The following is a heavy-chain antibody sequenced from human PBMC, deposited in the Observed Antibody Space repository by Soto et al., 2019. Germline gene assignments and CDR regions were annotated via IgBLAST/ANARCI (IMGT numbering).Heavy chain of an antibody. Sequence: PGGSLRLSCAASGFTFSSYTMNWVRQAPGKGVVWVSSISSSQRYTSYSDSVKGRFTISRDNAKNSLYLQMNSLTADDTAGYFCAREGRQLVLDYFDSWGQGTLVTVSS. CDR3: AREGRQLVLDYFDS. CDR2: ISSSQRYT. CDR1: GFTFSSYT. J-gene: IGHJ4*02. V-gene: IGHV3-21*01. D-gene: IGHD6-6*01.